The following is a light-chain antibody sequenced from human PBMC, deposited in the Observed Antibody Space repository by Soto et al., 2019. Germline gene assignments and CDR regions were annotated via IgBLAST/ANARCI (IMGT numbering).Light chain of an antibody. Sequence: EIVFTQSPGALSVSPFERATRSCRXSQSVISTYLAWYQQKPGQAPRLLIYGASSRATGIPDRFSGSGSGTDFTLTISRLEPEDFAVYYCQQYGSSPITFGQGTRLEIK. V-gene: IGKV3-20*01. CDR3: QQYGSSPIT. CDR2: GAS. J-gene: IGKJ5*01. CDR1: QSVISTY.